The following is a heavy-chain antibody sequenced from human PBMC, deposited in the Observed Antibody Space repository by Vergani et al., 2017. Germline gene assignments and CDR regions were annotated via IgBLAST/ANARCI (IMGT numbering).Heavy chain of an antibody. J-gene: IGHJ4*02. D-gene: IGHD2-15*01. CDR3: AKEGLVEGHLGDF. Sequence: EVQLVESGGGLVQPGRSLRLSCAASGFTFDDYAMHWVRQAPGKGLEWVSGISWNSGSIGYADSVKGRFTISRDNAKNALYLQMDSLRGDDTAVYYCAKEGLVEGHLGDFWGRGNLVIVSS. CDR2: ISWNSGSI. CDR1: GFTFDDYA. V-gene: IGHV3-9*01.